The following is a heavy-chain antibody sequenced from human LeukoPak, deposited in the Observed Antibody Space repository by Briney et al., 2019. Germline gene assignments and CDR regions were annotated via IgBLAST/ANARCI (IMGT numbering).Heavy chain of an antibody. CDR2: IRDRGEA. CDR1: RFTVSDYY. D-gene: IGHD3/OR15-3a*01. CDR3: SRDRAANQDWVEFDP. Sequence: GGCLRLSSAVPRFTVSDYYMSCVCQAPGKGLEWVGLIRDRGEAFYADFARGRFAISRDESENTLYLQMNSLRVEDTAVYFCSRDRAANQDWVEFDPWGQGTPVIVSS. J-gene: IGHJ5*02. V-gene: IGHV3-66*03.